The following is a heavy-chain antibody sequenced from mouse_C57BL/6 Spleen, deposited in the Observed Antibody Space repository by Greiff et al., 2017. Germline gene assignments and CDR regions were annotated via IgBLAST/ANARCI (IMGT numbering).Heavy chain of an antibody. CDR1: GFNIKDDY. CDR2: IDPENGNT. J-gene: IGHJ2*01. D-gene: IGHD2-1*01. Sequence: EVQLQQSGAELVRPGASVKLSCTASGFNIKDDYMHWVKQRPEQGLEWIGWIDPENGNTEYASKFQGKATITADTSSNTAYLQLSSLTSEDTAVYYCTIDYGNSYYFDYWGQGTTLTVSS. CDR3: TIDYGNSYYFDY. V-gene: IGHV14-4*01.